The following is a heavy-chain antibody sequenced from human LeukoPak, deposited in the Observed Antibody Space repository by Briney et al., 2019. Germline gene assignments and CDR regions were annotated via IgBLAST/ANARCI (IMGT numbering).Heavy chain of an antibody. Sequence: GGSLRLSCAASGFTFSNYAMSWVRQAPGKGLEWVSAISGRPSYADSVKGRFTISRDNSKNTLYLQVNSLRAEDTAVYYCAKALDYWYFDYWGQGTLVTVSS. V-gene: IGHV3-23*01. CDR2: ISGRP. J-gene: IGHJ4*02. CDR3: AKALDYWYFDY. D-gene: IGHD2/OR15-2a*01. CDR1: GFTFSNYA.